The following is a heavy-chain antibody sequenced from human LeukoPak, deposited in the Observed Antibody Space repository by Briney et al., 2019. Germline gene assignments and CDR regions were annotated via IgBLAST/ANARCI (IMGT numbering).Heavy chain of an antibody. D-gene: IGHD1-1*01. V-gene: IGHV3-66*01. CDR2: IYSAGHT. Sequence: GGSLRLSCAASGFTISSNYMTWVRQAPGKGLEWVSVIYSAGHTFYADSVKGRFTISRDNSKNTVYLQMNSLRVEDTAVYYCAKDLAGAFNWWGQGTPVTVSS. J-gene: IGHJ4*02. CDR3: AKDLAGAFNW. CDR1: GFTISSNY.